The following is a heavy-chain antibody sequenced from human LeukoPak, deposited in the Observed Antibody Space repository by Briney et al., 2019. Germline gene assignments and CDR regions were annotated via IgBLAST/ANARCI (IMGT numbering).Heavy chain of an antibody. V-gene: IGHV4-34*01. Sequence: WETLSLTCAVYGGSFSGYYWSWIRQPPGKGLEWIGEINHSGSTNYNPSLKSRVTISVDTSKNQFSLKLSSVTAADTAVYYCARNAPYYYGSGAKDGYYYYGMDVWGPGTTVTVSS. D-gene: IGHD3-10*01. CDR1: GGSFSGYY. CDR3: ARNAPYYYGSGAKDGYYYYGMDV. CDR2: INHSGST. J-gene: IGHJ6*02.